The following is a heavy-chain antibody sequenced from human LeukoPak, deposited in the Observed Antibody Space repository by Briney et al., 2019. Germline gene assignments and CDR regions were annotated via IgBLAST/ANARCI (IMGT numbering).Heavy chain of an antibody. J-gene: IGHJ4*02. CDR3: ARDQRFGHFDY. Sequence: GGSLRLSCAASGFTFNVYNMNWVRQAPGEGLEWVSSISSSSIYIYYADSVKGRFTISRDNANNSLYLQMNSLRAEDTAVYYCARDQRFGHFDYWGQGTLVTVSS. V-gene: IGHV3-21*01. CDR2: ISSSSIYI. D-gene: IGHD3-10*01. CDR1: GFTFNVYN.